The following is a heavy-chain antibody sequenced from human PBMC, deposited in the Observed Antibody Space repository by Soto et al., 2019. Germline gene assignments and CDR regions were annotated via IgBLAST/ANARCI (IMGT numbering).Heavy chain of an antibody. J-gene: IGHJ4*02. CDR1: GGTFRSYT. CDR2: IIPILGIA. D-gene: IGHD5-12*01. CDR3: ASDYIVATSNGNDY. Sequence: SVKVACKASGGTFRSYTIGWVRQAPGQGLEWMGRIIPILGIANYAQKFQGRVTITADKSMSTAYMELSSLRSEDTAVYYCASDYIVATSNGNDYWGQGTLVTVSS. V-gene: IGHV1-69*02.